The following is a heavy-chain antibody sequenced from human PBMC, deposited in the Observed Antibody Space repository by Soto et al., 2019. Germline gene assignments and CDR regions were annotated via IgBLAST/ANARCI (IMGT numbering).Heavy chain of an antibody. J-gene: IGHJ3*01. CDR3: VHAEPPDI. CDR2: ITSGGNSA. Sequence: EVQLLESGGGLVQPGGSLRLSCAASGFTFSSYAMSWVRQAPGKGLEWVAGITSGGNSASYADTVEGRFTISRDNSKNTLSLQMNSLRAEDTAIYYCVHAEPPDIWGQGTMVTVSS. CDR1: GFTFSSYA. V-gene: IGHV3-23*03.